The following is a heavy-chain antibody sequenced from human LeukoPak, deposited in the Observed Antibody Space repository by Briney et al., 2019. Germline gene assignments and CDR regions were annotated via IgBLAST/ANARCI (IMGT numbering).Heavy chain of an antibody. D-gene: IGHD3-10*01. CDR3: ARDHGVGKNAGWYYGSGSYSPRRFDP. CDR1: GGSISSYY. CDR2: IYYSGST. Sequence: SQTLSLTCTVSGGSISSYYWSWIRQPPGKGLEWIGYIYYSGSTNYNPSLKSRVTISLDTSKKQFSLNLTSVTAADTAVYYCARDHGVGKNAGWYYGSGSYSPRRFDPWGQGTLVTVSS. J-gene: IGHJ5*02. V-gene: IGHV4-59*12.